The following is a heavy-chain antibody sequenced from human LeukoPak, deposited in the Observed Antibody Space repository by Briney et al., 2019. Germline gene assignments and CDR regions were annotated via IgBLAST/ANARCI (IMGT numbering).Heavy chain of an antibody. CDR2: INPSGGST. V-gene: IGHV1-46*01. CDR1: VYTFTSYY. D-gene: IGHD3-22*01. CDR3: ARRVVRSTMIGHWFDP. J-gene: IGHJ5*02. Sequence: GASVKVSCKASVYTFTSYYMHWVRQAPGQGLEWMGIINPSGGSTSYAQKFQGRVTMTRDTSTSTVYMELSSLRSEDTAVYYCARRVVRSTMIGHWFDPWGQGTLVTVSS.